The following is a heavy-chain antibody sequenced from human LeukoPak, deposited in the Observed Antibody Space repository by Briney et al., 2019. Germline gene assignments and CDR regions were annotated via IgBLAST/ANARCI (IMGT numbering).Heavy chain of an antibody. D-gene: IGHD5-18*01. J-gene: IGHJ4*02. CDR1: GFTFSSYA. CDR2: ITDSGTGT. V-gene: IGHV3-23*01. CDR3: AGTGYNYGTPLNY. Sequence: GGSLRLSCAASGFTFSSYALSWVRQAPGKGLEWVSGITDSGTGTYYADSVKGRFTISRDNSKNTVYLQMSSLRAEDTAVYYCAGTGYNYGTPLNYWGQGTLVTVSS.